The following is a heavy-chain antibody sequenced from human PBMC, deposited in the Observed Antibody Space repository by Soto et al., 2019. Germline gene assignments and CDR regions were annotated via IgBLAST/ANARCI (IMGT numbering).Heavy chain of an antibody. V-gene: IGHV3-23*01. J-gene: IGHJ3*01. Sequence: EVQMLESGGGLVQPGGSLRLSCAASGFTFSSYALTWVRQAPGKGLEWVSSITGSGDYTRYTDSVKGRFTITRDNAKNTLLLKMKSLRADDTAIYYCGKDPNGDYFGAFDFWGQGTMVTVSS. CDR3: GKDPNGDYFGAFDF. CDR2: ITGSGDYT. D-gene: IGHD4-17*01. CDR1: GFTFSSYA.